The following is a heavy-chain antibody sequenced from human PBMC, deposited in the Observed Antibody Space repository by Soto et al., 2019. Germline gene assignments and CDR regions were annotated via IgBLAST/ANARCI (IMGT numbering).Heavy chain of an antibody. V-gene: IGHV1-69*01. CDR1: GGTFSSYA. Sequence: VQLVQSGAEVKKPGSSVKVSCKASGGTFSSYAISWVRQAPGQGLEWMGGIIPIFGTANYAQKFQGRVTITADESTSTAYMELSSLRSEDTAVYYCATPDMTTVTTLGYYFDYWGQGTLVTVSS. D-gene: IGHD4-17*01. CDR2: IIPIFGTA. J-gene: IGHJ4*02. CDR3: ATPDMTTVTTLGYYFDY.